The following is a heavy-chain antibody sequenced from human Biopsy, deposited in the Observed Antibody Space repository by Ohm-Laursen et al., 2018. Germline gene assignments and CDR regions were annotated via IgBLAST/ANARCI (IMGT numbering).Heavy chain of an antibody. CDR1: DGSFSGYY. V-gene: IGHV4-34*01. CDR2: INPSGGT. Sequence: SETLSLTCAVYDGSFSGYYWSWLRQSPGMGLEWIGEINPSGGTNYNPSLAGRVSISLGTSKIHLALKLSSVTAADTAVYYCASVAGPRTNYYYSNMDVWGRGTTVTVSS. CDR3: ASVAGPRTNYYYSNMDV. J-gene: IGHJ6*02. D-gene: IGHD2-2*01.